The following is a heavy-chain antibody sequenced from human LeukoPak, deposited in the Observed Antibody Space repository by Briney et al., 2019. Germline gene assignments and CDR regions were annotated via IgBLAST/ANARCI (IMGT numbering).Heavy chain of an antibody. CDR2: INPSGGST. D-gene: IGHD6-13*01. V-gene: IGHV1-46*01. CDR3: ARDQTAAGNPDY. CDR1: GYTFTSYY. Sequence: ASVKVSCKASGYTFTSYYMHWVRQAPGQGLEWMGIINPSGGSTSYAQKFQGRVTMTRDMSTSTAYMELSRLRSDDTAVYYCARDQTAAGNPDYWGQGTLVTVSS. J-gene: IGHJ4*02.